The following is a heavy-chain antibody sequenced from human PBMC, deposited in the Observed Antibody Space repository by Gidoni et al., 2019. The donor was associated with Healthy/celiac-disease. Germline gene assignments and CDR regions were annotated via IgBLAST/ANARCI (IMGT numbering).Heavy chain of an antibody. V-gene: IGHV3-48*02. D-gene: IGHD6-19*01. Sequence: EVQLVESGGGLVQPGGSLRLSCAASGFTFSSYSMNWVRQGPGKGLEWVSYISSSSSTIYYADSVKGRFTISRDNAKNSLYLQMNSLRDEDTAVYYCARVGGGLSSGWYKTFDYWGQGTLVTVSS. CDR2: ISSSSSTI. CDR1: GFTFSSYS. J-gene: IGHJ4*02. CDR3: ARVGGGLSSGWYKTFDY.